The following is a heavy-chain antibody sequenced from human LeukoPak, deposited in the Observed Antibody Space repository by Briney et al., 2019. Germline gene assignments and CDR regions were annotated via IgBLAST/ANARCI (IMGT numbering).Heavy chain of an antibody. Sequence: SETLSLTCTVSAGSLSSGGYYWSWIRQHPGKGLEWIAHIYYSGSTYYNRSLKSRVTISVDTSKKQFSLKLSSVTAADTAVYYCARDHRTRIAAAGSPWFDPRGQGTLVTVSS. J-gene: IGHJ5*02. CDR2: IYYSGST. CDR3: ARDHRTRIAAAGSPWFDP. D-gene: IGHD6-13*01. CDR1: AGSLSSGGYY. V-gene: IGHV4-31*03.